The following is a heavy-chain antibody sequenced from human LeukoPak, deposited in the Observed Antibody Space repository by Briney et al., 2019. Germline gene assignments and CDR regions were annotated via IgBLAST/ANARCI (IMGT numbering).Heavy chain of an antibody. J-gene: IGHJ4*02. V-gene: IGHV4-34*01. Sequence: PSETLSLTCAVYGGSFSGYYWGWIRQPPGKWLEWIGEINHSGSTNYNPSLKSRVTISVDTSKNQFSLKLSSVTAADTAVYYCARVVVASYYFDYWGQGTLVTVSS. CDR1: GGSFSGYY. CDR2: INHSGST. D-gene: IGHD2-15*01. CDR3: ARVVVASYYFDY.